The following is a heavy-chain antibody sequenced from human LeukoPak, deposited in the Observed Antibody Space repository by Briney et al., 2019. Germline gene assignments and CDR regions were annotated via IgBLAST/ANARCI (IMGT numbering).Heavy chain of an antibody. D-gene: IGHD2-15*01. J-gene: IGHJ2*01. Sequence: GGSLRPSCAASGFTFSSYWMSWVRQAPGKGLEWVANIKQDGSEKYYVDSVKGRFTISRDNAKNSLYLQMNSLRAEDTAVYYCARDKYESDCSGGSCYWYFDLWGRGTLVTVSS. V-gene: IGHV3-7*01. CDR1: GFTFSSYW. CDR3: ARDKYESDCSGGSCYWYFDL. CDR2: IKQDGSEK.